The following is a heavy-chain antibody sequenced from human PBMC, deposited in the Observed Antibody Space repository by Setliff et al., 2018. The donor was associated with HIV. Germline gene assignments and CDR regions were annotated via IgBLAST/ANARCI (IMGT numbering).Heavy chain of an antibody. J-gene: IGHJ4*02. CDR2: ISPYNGNT. CDR3: ARSGPQTTWYFDRSGYSHNY. D-gene: IGHD3-22*01. Sequence: ASVKVSCKTSGYTFTSYAISWVRQAPGQGLEWMGWISPYNGNTNYAQKLQGRVTLTTDTSTSTAYMELRSLRSDDTAVYYCARSGPQTTWYFDRSGYSHNYWGQGTLVTVSS. CDR1: GYTFTSYA. V-gene: IGHV1-18*01.